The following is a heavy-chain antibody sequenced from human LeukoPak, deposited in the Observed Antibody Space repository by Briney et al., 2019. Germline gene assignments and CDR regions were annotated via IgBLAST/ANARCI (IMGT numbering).Heavy chain of an antibody. CDR2: VSYDGSNK. Sequence: GRSLRLSCAASGFTLSSHGMHWVRQAPGKGLEWVAVVSYDGSNKYYADSVKGRFTISRDNSNNTLYVQMNSLRAEDTAVYYCAKSRSGWHFDYWGQGILVTVSP. CDR3: AKSRSGWHFDY. CDR1: GFTLSSHG. D-gene: IGHD6-19*01. J-gene: IGHJ4*02. V-gene: IGHV3-30*18.